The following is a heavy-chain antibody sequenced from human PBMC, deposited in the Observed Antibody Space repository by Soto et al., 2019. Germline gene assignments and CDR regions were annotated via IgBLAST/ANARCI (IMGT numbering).Heavy chain of an antibody. V-gene: IGHV3-23*01. CDR2: ISGSGGST. Sequence: CGPLRVPWAAAGFTFSSFARSCVRQAPGKGLEWVSAISGSGGSTYYADSVKGRFTISRDNSKNTLYLQMNSLRAEDTAVYYCAKGVGVATTNYYYYYGMDVWGQGTTVTVSS. J-gene: IGHJ6*02. CDR3: AKGVGVATTNYYYYYGMDV. D-gene: IGHD5-12*01. CDR1: GFTFSSFA.